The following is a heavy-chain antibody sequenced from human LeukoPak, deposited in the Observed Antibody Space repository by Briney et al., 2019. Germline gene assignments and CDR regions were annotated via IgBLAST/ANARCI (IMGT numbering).Heavy chain of an antibody. J-gene: IGHJ3*02. V-gene: IGHV4-34*01. CDR1: GGPFSGYY. Sequence: SETLSLTCAVYGGPFSGYYWSWIRQPPGKGLEWIGEINHSGSTNYNPSLKSRVTISVDTSKNQFSLKLSSVTAADTAVYYCARGRVYYYGAGAAAFDIWGQGTMVTVSS. CDR3: ARGRVYYYGAGAAAFDI. D-gene: IGHD3-10*01. CDR2: INHSGST.